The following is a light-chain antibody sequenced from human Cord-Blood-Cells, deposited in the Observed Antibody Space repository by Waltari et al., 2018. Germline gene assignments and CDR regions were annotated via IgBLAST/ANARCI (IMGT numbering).Light chain of an antibody. J-gene: IGKJ1*01. V-gene: IGKV3-20*01. CDR3: QQYGSSPLS. CDR2: GAS. CDR1: QSVSSSY. Sequence: EIVLTQSTGTLSLSPGERATLSCRASQSVSSSYLAWYQQKPGQAPRHLIYGASSRAAGIPDRFSGSGSVTGFARTIIRLEPEDFAVYYCQQYGSSPLSFGQVTKVEIK.